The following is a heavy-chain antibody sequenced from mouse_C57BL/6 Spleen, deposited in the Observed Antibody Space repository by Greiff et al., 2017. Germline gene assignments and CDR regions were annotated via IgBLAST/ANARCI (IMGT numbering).Heavy chain of an antibody. Sequence: QVQLQQPGTELVKPGASVKLSCKASGYTFTSYWMPWVKQRPGQGLEWIGNINPSNGGTNYNEKFKSKVTMTVDKSTSTAYMQLRSLTSEDAAVYYCARSDSNYVAWFAYWGQGTLVTVSA. CDR1: GYTFTSYW. CDR2: INPSNGGT. V-gene: IGHV1-53*01. CDR3: ARSDSNYVAWFAY. D-gene: IGHD2-5*01. J-gene: IGHJ3*01.